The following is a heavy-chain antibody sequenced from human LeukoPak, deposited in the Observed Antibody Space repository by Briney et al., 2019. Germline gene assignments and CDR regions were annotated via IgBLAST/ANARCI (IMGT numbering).Heavy chain of an antibody. D-gene: IGHD2-15*01. CDR1: RFTFSSYG. CDR3: AKGAYCSGGNCYLGDLDY. Sequence: QSGGSLRLSCAASRFTFSSYGMSWVRQAPGKGLEWVSGISSSGGSTYYADSVRGRFTISRDNSRNTLYLQMNSLRVEDTAVYYCAKGAYCSGGNCYLGDLDYWGQGTLVTVSS. CDR2: ISSSGGST. V-gene: IGHV3-23*01. J-gene: IGHJ4*02.